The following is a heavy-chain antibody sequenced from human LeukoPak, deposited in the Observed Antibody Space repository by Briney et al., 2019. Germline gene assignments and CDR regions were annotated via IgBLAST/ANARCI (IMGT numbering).Heavy chain of an antibody. CDR2: IKQDGGAM. V-gene: IGHV3-7*05. D-gene: IGHD2-2*01. Sequence: GGSLRLSCAASGFSISSYWMNWVRQAPGKGLEWVANIKQDGGAMYYVDSVKGRFTVSRDNAKNSLYLQMNSLRAEDTAVYYCARDLSSTSSYAMDVWGQGTTVTVSS. CDR3: ARDLSSTSSYAMDV. J-gene: IGHJ6*02. CDR1: GFSISSYW.